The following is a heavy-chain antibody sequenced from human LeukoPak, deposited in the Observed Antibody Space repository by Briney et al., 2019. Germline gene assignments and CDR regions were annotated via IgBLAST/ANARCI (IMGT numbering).Heavy chain of an antibody. V-gene: IGHV3-23*01. Sequence: GGSLRLSCAASGFTFSSYAMSWVRQAPGKGLEWVSAISGSGGSTYYADSVKGRFTISRDNSKNTLYLQMNSLRAEDTAVYYCAKDQGSPYYDFWSGYQPYYYYYMDVWGKGTTVTVSS. CDR1: GFTFSSYA. J-gene: IGHJ6*03. CDR3: AKDQGSPYYDFWSGYQPYYYYYMDV. D-gene: IGHD3-3*01. CDR2: ISGSGGST.